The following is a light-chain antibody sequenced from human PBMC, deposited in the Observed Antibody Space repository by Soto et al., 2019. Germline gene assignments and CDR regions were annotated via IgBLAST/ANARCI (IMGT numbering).Light chain of an antibody. CDR2: AAS. CDR3: LQHNTYPPT. Sequence: DIQMTQSPSAMSASVGDRVTITCRASQGFSDYLAWFQQKPGQVPKRLIYAASILQPGVPSRFSGSGSGTEFTLTISGLQPEDFASYYCLQHNTYPPTFGQGTKVEIE. J-gene: IGKJ1*01. V-gene: IGKV1-17*03. CDR1: QGFSDY.